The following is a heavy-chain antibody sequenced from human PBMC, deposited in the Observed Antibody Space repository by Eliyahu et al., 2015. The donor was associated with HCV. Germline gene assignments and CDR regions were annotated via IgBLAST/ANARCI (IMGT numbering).Heavy chain of an antibody. V-gene: IGHV4-59*01. J-gene: IGHJ5*02. CDR2: IHYSGST. Sequence: QVQLQESGPRLVKPSETLSLTCXXSXXSXTXYYWSWIRQPPGKGLXWIXYIHYSGSTNYNPSLKNRVTISIDTSKNQFSLTLTSVTAADTAMYYCASGGGGIAVTGTGGWFDPWGQGTLVTVSS. D-gene: IGHD6-19*01. CDR1: XXSXTXYY. CDR3: ASGGGGIAVTGTGGWFDP.